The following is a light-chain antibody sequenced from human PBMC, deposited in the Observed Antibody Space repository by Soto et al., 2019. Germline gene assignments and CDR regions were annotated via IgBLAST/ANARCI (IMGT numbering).Light chain of an antibody. CDR3: QQYNNWPRT. CDR2: SAS. CDR1: QSVESN. V-gene: IGKV3-15*01. Sequence: EIVMTQSPATLSVSPGERATLSRRASQSVESNFAWYQQKLGQAPRLLIYSASTRATGIPARFSGSGSGTEFALTISSLQSEDFAVYYCQQYNNWPRTFGQGTKVDIK. J-gene: IGKJ1*01.